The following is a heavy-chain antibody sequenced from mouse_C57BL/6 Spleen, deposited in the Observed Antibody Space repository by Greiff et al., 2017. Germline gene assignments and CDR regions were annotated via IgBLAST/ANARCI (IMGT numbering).Heavy chain of an antibody. J-gene: IGHJ3*01. V-gene: IGHV5-16*01. CDR1: GFTFSDYY. CDR3: TRHNPDGYSFAY. CDR2: INYDGSST. D-gene: IGHD2-3*01. Sequence: EVKLVESEGGLVQPGSSMKLSCTASGFTFSDYYMAWVRQVPEKGLEWVANINYDGSSTYYLDSLKSRFIISRDNAKNILYLQMSSLKSEDTATYYCTRHNPDGYSFAYWGQGTLLTVSA.